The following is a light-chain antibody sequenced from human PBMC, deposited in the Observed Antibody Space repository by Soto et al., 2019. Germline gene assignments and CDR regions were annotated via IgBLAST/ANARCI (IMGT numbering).Light chain of an antibody. J-gene: IGLJ3*02. CDR1: SSNIGSHT. Sequence: QSVLTQPPSASGTPGQTIAISCSGGSSNIGSHTLNWYQQLPGTAPRLLIYSNTQRPSGVPDRFSGSKSGTSASLAISGLQSEYEGDYYCAAWDDSLKGVVFGGGTKVTVL. CDR2: SNT. CDR3: AAWDDSLKGVV. V-gene: IGLV1-44*01.